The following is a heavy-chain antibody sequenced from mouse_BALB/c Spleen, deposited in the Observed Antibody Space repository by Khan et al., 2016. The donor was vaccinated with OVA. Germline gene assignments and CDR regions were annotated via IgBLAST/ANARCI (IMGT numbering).Heavy chain of an antibody. Sequence: VKLLESGAELVRPGTSVKVSCKASGYAFTNYLIEWVKQRPGQGLEWIGVINPGSGGTNYNEKFKDKATLNADKSSRTAYMQRSSLTSDDSAVYFCSRSGYGFGAYWGPGTLVTVSA. D-gene: IGHD3-2*02. J-gene: IGHJ3*01. CDR3: SRSGYGFGAY. V-gene: IGHV1-54*01. CDR2: INPGSGGT. CDR1: GYAFTNYL.